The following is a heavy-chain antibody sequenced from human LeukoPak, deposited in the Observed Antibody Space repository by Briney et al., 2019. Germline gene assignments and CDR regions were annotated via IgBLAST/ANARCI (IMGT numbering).Heavy chain of an antibody. CDR2: INPKNGDT. CDR1: GYTFSGFY. J-gene: IGHJ4*02. D-gene: IGHD5-18*01. V-gene: IGHV1-2*02. CDR3: ARDGRLRNGYDNFYI. Sequence: ASVKVSCKASGYTFSGFYINWVRQAPGQGIEWMGWINPKNGDTHYAQDFLGRVTMTRDTSISTAYMELSRLTSDDTAVYYCARDGRLRNGYDNFYIWGQGTLVTVSS.